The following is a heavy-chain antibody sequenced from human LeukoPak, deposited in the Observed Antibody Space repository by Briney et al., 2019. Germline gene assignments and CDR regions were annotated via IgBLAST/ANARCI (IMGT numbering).Heavy chain of an antibody. CDR2: IIPIFGTA. CDR3: ARSLSGWYVGYYYGMDV. Sequence: SVKVSCKASGGTFSSYAISWVRQAPGQGLEWMGGIIPIFGTANYAQKFQGRATITTDESTSTAYMELSSLRSEDTAVYYCARSLSGWYVGYYYGMDVWGQGTTVTVSS. J-gene: IGHJ6*02. V-gene: IGHV1-69*05. CDR1: GGTFSSYA. D-gene: IGHD6-19*01.